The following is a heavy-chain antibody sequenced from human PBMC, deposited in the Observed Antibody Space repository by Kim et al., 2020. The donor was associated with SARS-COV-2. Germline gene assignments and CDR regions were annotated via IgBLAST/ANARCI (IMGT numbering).Heavy chain of an antibody. Sequence: FQGQVTISADKSISTAYLQWSSLKASDTAMYYCARLRGHRRGVPVYYFDYWGQGTLVTVSS. D-gene: IGHD3-10*01. J-gene: IGHJ4*02. CDR3: ARLRGHRRGVPVYYFDY. V-gene: IGHV5-51*01.